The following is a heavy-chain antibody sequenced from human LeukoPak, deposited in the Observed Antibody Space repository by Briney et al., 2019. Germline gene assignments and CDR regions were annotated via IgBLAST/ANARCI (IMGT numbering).Heavy chain of an antibody. J-gene: IGHJ6*02. CDR2: VQGKTDGGTT. CDR1: GFIFSNAW. D-gene: IGHD6-13*01. CDR3: AATRAADNRGMDV. V-gene: IGHV3-15*01. Sequence: PGGSLRLSCAASGFIFSNAWMNWVRQAPGKGLEWVGRVQGKTDGGTTDYAAPVKGRFTVSRDDSKNTLYLQMNGLRTEDTAVYYCAATRAADNRGMDVWGQGTTVTVSS.